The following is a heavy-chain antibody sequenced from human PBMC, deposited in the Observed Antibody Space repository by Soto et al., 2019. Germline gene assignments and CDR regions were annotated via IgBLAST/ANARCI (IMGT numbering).Heavy chain of an antibody. CDR1: GFTFRTYW. Sequence: EVQLVGSGGGLVQPGGSLRLSCVAYGFTFRTYWMTWVRQAPGKGLEWVANIKQDGSEKYYVDSVRGRFAISRDNAKDSLYLQMNSLRVEDTAVYYCARDGLYCTYANCRGDAYDVWDQGTMVTVSS. D-gene: IGHD2-8*01. V-gene: IGHV3-7*04. J-gene: IGHJ3*01. CDR2: IKQDGSEK. CDR3: ARDGLYCTYANCRGDAYDV.